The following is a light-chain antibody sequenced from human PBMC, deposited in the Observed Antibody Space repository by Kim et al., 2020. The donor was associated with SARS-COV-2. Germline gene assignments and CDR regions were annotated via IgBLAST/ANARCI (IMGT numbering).Light chain of an antibody. V-gene: IGKV1-5*03. J-gene: IGKJ2*01. Sequence: IQMTQSPSILSATVGDRVTITCRASQSVSTWVAWYQQKPGKAPKLLIYRASDLQTGIPSRFSGRGSGTEFSLTISSLQPDDFATYYCQQYESPLYTFGQGTKLQIK. CDR3: QQYESPLYT. CDR2: RAS. CDR1: QSVSTW.